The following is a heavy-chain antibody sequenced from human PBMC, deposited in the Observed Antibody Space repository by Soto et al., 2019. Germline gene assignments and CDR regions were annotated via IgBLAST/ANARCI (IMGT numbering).Heavy chain of an antibody. CDR2: INAGNGDT. D-gene: IGHD2-15*01. V-gene: IGHV1-3*01. CDR1: GYIFTSYI. CDR3: ARDPGYCRGGICYFHFDY. Sequence: ASVKVSCKASGYIFTSYIMHWVRQAPGQGLEWMGWINAGNGDTKYSQKFQGRVTITSDTSASTAYMELSSLRSEDTAVYYCARDPGYCRGGICYFHFDYWGQGTLVTVSS. J-gene: IGHJ4*02.